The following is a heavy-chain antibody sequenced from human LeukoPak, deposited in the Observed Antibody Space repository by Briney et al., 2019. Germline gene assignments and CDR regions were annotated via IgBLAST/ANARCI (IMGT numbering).Heavy chain of an antibody. D-gene: IGHD3-10*01. CDR3: ARGPVLLWFGEYYGMDV. J-gene: IGHJ6*02. Sequence: PGGSLRLSCAVSGFAVSSGYISWVRQAPGKGLEWIGEINHSGSTNYNPSLKSRVTISVDTSKNQFSLKLSSVTAADTAVYYCARGPVLLWFGEYYGMDVWGQGTTVTVSS. CDR1: GFAVSSGY. CDR2: INHSGST. V-gene: IGHV4-34*01.